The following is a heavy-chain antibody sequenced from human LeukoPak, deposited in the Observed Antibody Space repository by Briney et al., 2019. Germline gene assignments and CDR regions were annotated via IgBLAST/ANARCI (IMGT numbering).Heavy chain of an antibody. D-gene: IGHD2-2*01. CDR1: GFTFSNYA. Sequence: AGGSLRLSCAASGFTFSNYAMGWVRQAPGKGLEWVSSIISSGSYLYYADSVKGRFTISRDNAKNSLYLQMNSLRAEDTAVYYCARDFGGYCSSSNCYLGWLDYWGQGTLVTVSS. V-gene: IGHV3-21*03. J-gene: IGHJ4*02. CDR2: IISSGSYL. CDR3: ARDFGGYCSSSNCYLGWLDY.